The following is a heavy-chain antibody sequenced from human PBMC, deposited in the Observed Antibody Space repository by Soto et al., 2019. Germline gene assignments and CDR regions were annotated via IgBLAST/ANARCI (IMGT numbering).Heavy chain of an antibody. CDR1: GFTFSSYA. CDR3: AKKEPYYYYGMDV. Sequence: GGSLRLSCAASGFTFSSYAMSWVRQAPGKGLEWVSAISGSGGSTYYADSVKGRFTISGDNSKNTLYLQMNSLRAEDTAAYYCAKKEPYYYYGMDVWGQGTTVTVSS. V-gene: IGHV3-23*01. J-gene: IGHJ6*02. D-gene: IGHD1-26*01. CDR2: ISGSGGST.